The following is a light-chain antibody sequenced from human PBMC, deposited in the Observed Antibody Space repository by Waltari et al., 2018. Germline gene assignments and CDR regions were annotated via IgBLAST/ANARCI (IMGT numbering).Light chain of an antibody. J-gene: IGLJ2*01. CDR2: DVS. CDR3: RSYTTSSLGV. Sequence: QSALTQPASVSGSPGPSITIPCTGTSSDVGGYNYVSWYQQYPGKATKLRIYDVSNRPSGVSNRFSGSKSGNTASLTISGLQAEDEADYYCRSYTTSSLGVFGGGTKLTVL. V-gene: IGLV2-14*03. CDR1: SSDVGGYNY.